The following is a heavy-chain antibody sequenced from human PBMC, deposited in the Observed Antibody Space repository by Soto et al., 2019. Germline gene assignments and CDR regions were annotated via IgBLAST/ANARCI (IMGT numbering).Heavy chain of an antibody. V-gene: IGHV1-69*01. CDR3: ARDPQNSSPARGAFDI. CDR1: GGTFSSYA. Sequence: QVQLVQSGAEVKKPGSSVKVSCKASGGTFSSYAISWVRQAPGQGLEWMGGIIPIFGTANYAQKFQGRVTITADESTSTSYMELSSLRSEDTAVYYCARDPQNSSPARGAFDIWGQGTMVTVSS. J-gene: IGHJ3*02. D-gene: IGHD6-13*01. CDR2: IIPIFGTA.